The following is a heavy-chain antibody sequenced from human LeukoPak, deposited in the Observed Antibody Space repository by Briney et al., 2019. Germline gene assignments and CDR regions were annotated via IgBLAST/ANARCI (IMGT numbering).Heavy chain of an antibody. CDR1: GGSISSGDYY. V-gene: IGHV4-30-4*01. Sequence: SQTLSLTCTVSGGSISSGDYYWSWIRQPPGKGLEWIGYIYYSGSTYYNPSLKSRVTISVDTSKNQFSLKLSSVTAADTAVYYCARANDFWSGYNALYFDYWGQGTLVTVSS. D-gene: IGHD3-3*01. CDR2: IYYSGST. J-gene: IGHJ4*02. CDR3: ARANDFWSGYNALYFDY.